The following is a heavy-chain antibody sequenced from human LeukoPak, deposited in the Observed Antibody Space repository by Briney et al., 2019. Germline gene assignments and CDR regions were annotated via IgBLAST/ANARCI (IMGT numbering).Heavy chain of an antibody. CDR1: GGSFSGYY. CDR2: INHSGST. V-gene: IGHV4-34*01. J-gene: IGHJ4*02. Sequence: PSETLSLTCAVYGGSFSGYYWSWIRQPPGKGLEWIGEINHSGSTNYNPSLKSRVTVSVDTSKNQFSLKLSSVTAADTAVYYCARGHMGYCSGGSCYPPDYWGQGTLVTVSS. D-gene: IGHD2-15*01. CDR3: ARGHMGYCSGGSCYPPDY.